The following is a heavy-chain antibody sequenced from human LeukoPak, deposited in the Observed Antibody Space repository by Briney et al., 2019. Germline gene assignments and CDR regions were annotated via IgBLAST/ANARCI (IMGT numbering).Heavy chain of an antibody. CDR1: GYTFTGYY. Sequence: GASVKVSCKASGYTFTGYYMRWVRQAPGQGLEWMGWINPNSGGTNYAQKFQGRVTMTRDKSISTAYMELSRLRSDDTAVYYCAREEVMITFGGGLGMDVWGQGTTVTVSS. V-gene: IGHV1-2*02. CDR2: INPNSGGT. CDR3: AREEVMITFGGGLGMDV. D-gene: IGHD3-16*01. J-gene: IGHJ6*02.